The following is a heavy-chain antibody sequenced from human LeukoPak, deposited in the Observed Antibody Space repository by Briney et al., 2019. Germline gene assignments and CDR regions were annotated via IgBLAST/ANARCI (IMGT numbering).Heavy chain of an antibody. V-gene: IGHV3-64*01. D-gene: IGHD5-18*01. Sequence: GGSLRLSCAASGFTFSSYAMHWVRQAPGKGLEYVSAISSNGGSTYYANSVKGRFTISRDNSKNTLYLQMGSLRAEDMAVYYCASGYTAMVTSAFDIWGQGTMVTVSS. CDR3: ASGYTAMVTSAFDI. CDR1: GFTFSSYA. CDR2: ISSNGGST. J-gene: IGHJ3*02.